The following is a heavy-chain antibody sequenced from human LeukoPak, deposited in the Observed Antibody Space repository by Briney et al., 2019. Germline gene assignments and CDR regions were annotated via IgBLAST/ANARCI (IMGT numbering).Heavy chain of an antibody. CDR3: ARQLYSGSFPS. D-gene: IGHD1-26*01. CDR2: IYYSVRT. V-gene: IGHV4-39*01. Sequence: SETLSLTCSVSGVSISSSADYWGWLRQPPGKGLEWIGNIYYSVRTYYNPSLESRITISVDTSKNQFSLKLNSVTAADTAIYYCARQLYSGSFPSWGQGTLVTVSS. J-gene: IGHJ5*02. CDR1: GVSISSSADY.